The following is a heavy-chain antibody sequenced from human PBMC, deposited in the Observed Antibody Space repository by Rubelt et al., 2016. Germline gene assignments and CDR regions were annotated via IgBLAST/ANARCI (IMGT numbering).Heavy chain of an antibody. CDR3: ARDVGGNSVLYYFDY. J-gene: IGHJ4*02. Sequence: QVQLVQSGAEVKKPGSSVKVSCKASGGTFSSYAISWVRQAPGQGLEWMGGIIPIFGTANYAQKCQGRGTITADESTSTAYMARSSRRSEDTAVYYCARDVGGNSVLYYFDYWGQGTLVTVSS. CDR2: IIPIFGTA. V-gene: IGHV1-69*13. D-gene: IGHD4-23*01. CDR1: GGTFSSYA.